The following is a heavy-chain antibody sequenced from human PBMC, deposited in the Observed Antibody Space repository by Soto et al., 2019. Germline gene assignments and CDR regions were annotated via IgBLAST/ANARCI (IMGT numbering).Heavy chain of an antibody. V-gene: IGHV3-23*01. CDR3: ARAEDDYGDQDHFDF. Sequence: VQLLESGGGLVHPGGSLRLSCEASGFSFNSFAMSWVRQAPGKGLEWVSGIGGSGGSTYYADSVKGRFTISRDNSKNTLYLQMDSLRVEDTAVYYCARAEDDYGDQDHFDFWGQGTLVTVSS. J-gene: IGHJ4*02. D-gene: IGHD4-17*01. CDR1: GFSFNSFA. CDR2: IGGSGGST.